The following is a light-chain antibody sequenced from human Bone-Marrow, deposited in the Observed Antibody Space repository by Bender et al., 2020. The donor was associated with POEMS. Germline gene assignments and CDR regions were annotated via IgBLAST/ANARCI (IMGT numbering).Light chain of an antibody. Sequence: QSALTQPASVSGSPGQSINISCSGTRSDLGDYDFVSWYQQHPGQAPKLVIYEVTHRPSGVSDRFSGSKSGKTASLTISGLQAEDEADYYCSSYTSSGILLFGGGTKLAVL. V-gene: IGLV2-14*03. CDR1: RSDLGDYDF. CDR3: SSYTSSGILL. J-gene: IGLJ3*02. CDR2: EVT.